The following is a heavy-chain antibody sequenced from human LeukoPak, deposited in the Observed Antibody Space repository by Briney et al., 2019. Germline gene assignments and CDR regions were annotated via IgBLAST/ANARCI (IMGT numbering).Heavy chain of an antibody. CDR1: AFSFNTYW. CDR2: IKQDGSEK. V-gene: IGHV3-7*01. D-gene: IGHD6-13*01. J-gene: IGHJ6*03. Sequence: GGSLRLSCAASAFSFNTYWMGWVRQAPGKGLEWVANIKQDGSEKYYVDSVKGRFTISRDNAKNSLYLQMNSLRAEDTAVYYCASRYSSSWYYYYYYMDVWGKGTTVTVSS. CDR3: ASRYSSSWYYYYYYMDV.